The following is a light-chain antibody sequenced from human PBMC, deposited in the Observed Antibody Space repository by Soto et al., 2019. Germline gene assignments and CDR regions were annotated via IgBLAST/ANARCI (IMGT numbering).Light chain of an antibody. J-gene: IGLJ1*01. CDR1: SSDVGSHNL. CDR2: EAS. Sequence: QSVLTQPASVSESPGQSITISCTVTSSDVGSHNLVSWYQQYSDKAPKLIIFEASKRPSGVSNRFSGSKSGSTASLTISGLQAEDEADYYCCSNADSSTYVSGTGTKVTVL. V-gene: IGLV2-23*01. CDR3: CSNADSSTYV.